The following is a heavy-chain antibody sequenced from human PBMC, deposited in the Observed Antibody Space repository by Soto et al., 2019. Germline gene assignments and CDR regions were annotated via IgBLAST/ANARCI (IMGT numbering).Heavy chain of an antibody. D-gene: IGHD3-10*01. CDR1: GGSINTGDYY. Sequence: QVQLQESGPGLVKPSQTLSLTCTVSGGSINTGDYYWSWIRQPPGKSLEWIVNIYYDVSAFPNPSLMSRVSAAVYTSKNQFSLNFCSVTAADTAVYYCARRMRYYGAHYYNWWEPCGQGALVTVSA. CDR3: ARRMRYYGAHYYNWWEP. V-gene: IGHV4-30-4*01. J-gene: IGHJ5*02. CDR2: IYYDVSA.